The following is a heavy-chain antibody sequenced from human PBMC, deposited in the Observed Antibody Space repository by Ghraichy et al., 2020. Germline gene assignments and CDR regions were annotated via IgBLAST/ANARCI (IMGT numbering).Heavy chain of an antibody. CDR2: IYTSGST. CDR3: ARDGAQSDYFYSSSWYVPYYMDV. J-gene: IGHJ6*03. CDR1: GGSISSYY. D-gene: IGHD6-13*01. Sequence: SQTLSLTCTVSGGSISSYYWSWIRQPAGKGLEWIGRIYTSGSTNYNPSLKSRVTMSVDTSKNQFSLKLSSVTAADTAVYYCARDGAQSDYFYSSSWYVPYYMDVWGKGTTVTVS. V-gene: IGHV4-4*07.